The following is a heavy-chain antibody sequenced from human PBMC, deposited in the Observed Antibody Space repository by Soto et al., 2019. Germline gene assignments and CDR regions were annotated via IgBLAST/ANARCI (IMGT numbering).Heavy chain of an antibody. CDR1: GFTFSSYA. CDR2: ISYDGSNK. D-gene: IGHD3-3*01. J-gene: IGHJ6*02. CDR3: ARDLSQERITIFGVVIDSPDYGMDV. Sequence: PGGSLRLSCAASGFTFSSYAMHWVRQAPGKGLEWVAVISYDGSNKYYADSVKGRFTISRDNSKNTLYLQMNSLRAEDTAVYYCARDLSQERITIFGVVIDSPDYGMDVWGQGTTVTVSS. V-gene: IGHV3-30-3*01.